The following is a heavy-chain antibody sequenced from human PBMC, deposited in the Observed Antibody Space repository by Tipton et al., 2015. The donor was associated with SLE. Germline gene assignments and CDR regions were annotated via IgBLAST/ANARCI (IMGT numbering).Heavy chain of an antibody. Sequence: TLSLTCAVYGGSFSGYYWSWIRQPPGKGLEWIGEIVHSGSTNYNPSLKSRVTISVDTSKNQFSLKLSSVTAADTAVYYCARWRRSSSGWFDPWGQGTLVTVSS. CDR1: GGSFSGYY. D-gene: IGHD6-13*01. V-gene: IGHV4-34*12. J-gene: IGHJ5*02. CDR3: ARWRRSSSGWFDP. CDR2: IVHSGST.